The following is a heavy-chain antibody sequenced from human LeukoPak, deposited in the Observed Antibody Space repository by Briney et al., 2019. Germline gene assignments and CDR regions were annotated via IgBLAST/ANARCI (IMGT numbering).Heavy chain of an antibody. V-gene: IGHV4-38-2*02. CDR1: GDSINSDFY. CDR2: IYHSGST. Sequence: SETLSLTCSVSGDSINSDFYWDWIRQPPGKGLEWIGSIYHSGSTYYNPSLKSRVTISVDTSKNQFSLKLSSVTAADTAVYYCARDGHGGNSFWGQGTLVTVSS. D-gene: IGHD4-23*01. CDR3: ARDGHGGNSF. J-gene: IGHJ4*02.